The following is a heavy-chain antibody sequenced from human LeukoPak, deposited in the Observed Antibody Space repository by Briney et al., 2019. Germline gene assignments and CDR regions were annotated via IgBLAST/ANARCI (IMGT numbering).Heavy chain of an antibody. CDR3: ARDPGSGYEEHFDY. J-gene: IGHJ4*02. V-gene: IGHV3-48*04. CDR2: ISSGSTAM. D-gene: IGHD5-12*01. Sequence: GGSLRLSCAASGFTFSSHSMHWVRQAPGKGLEWISYISSGSTAMYYADSVKGRFTISRDNAKDSLYLQMNSLRAEDTAVYYCARDPGSGYEEHFDYWGQGTLVTVSS. CDR1: GFTFSSHS.